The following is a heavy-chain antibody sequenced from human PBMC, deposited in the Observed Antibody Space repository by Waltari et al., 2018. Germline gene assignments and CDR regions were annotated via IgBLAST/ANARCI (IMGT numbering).Heavy chain of an antibody. CDR1: GYSFTSYW. CDR2: IYPGDSDT. D-gene: IGHD3-3*02. Sequence: EVQLVQSGAEVKKPGESLKISCKGSGYSFTSYWIGWVRQMPGKGLEWMGIIYPGDSDTRYSPSFQGQVTISADKSISTAYLQWSSLKASDTAMYYCARHFWSGYYPQGSDAFDIWGQGTMVTVSS. CDR3: ARHFWSGYYPQGSDAFDI. J-gene: IGHJ3*02. V-gene: IGHV5-51*03.